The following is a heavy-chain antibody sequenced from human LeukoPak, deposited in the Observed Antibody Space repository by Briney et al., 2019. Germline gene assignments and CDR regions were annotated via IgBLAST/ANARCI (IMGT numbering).Heavy chain of an antibody. D-gene: IGHD3-10*01. CDR2: IYYSGST. CDR3: ARGTPVRGVIGLDP. Sequence: SETLSLTCTFSGCSISSYYWSWLRQPPGKGLEWLGYIYYSGSTNYNPSLKSRVTISVDTSKNQFSLKLSPVTAADTAVYYCARGTPVRGVIGLDPLGQGTLVTVSS. V-gene: IGHV4-59*01. CDR1: GCSISSYY. J-gene: IGHJ5*02.